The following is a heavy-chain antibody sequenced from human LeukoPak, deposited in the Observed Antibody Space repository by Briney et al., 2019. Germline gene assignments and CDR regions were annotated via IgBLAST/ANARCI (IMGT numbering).Heavy chain of an antibody. CDR2: ISTDGYTT. J-gene: IGHJ4*02. D-gene: IGHD2-15*01. Sequence: GGSMRLSCAASGLAFSAYKMHWVRQAPRKGLVWVSRISTDGYTTDYADFVQGRFTASRDNTKNTWSLEMNSLRAKDTAVYYCVVGGSPGYWGQGTLVTVSS. CDR3: VVGGSPGY. V-gene: IGHV3-74*01. CDR1: GLAFSAYK.